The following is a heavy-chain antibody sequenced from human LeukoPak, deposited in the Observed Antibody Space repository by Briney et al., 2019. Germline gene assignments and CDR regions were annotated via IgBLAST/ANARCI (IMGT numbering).Heavy chain of an antibody. J-gene: IGHJ4*02. D-gene: IGHD4-17*01. CDR3: ARMIYGDYFDF. CDR2: ISYSGSI. Sequence: SETLSLTCSVSGGSISSYYWSWIRQPPEKGLEWIGYISYSGSITYNPSLKSRVTISLDMSKNQFSLKLSSVTAADTAVYYCARMIYGDYFDFWGQRTLVTVSS. CDR1: GGSISSYY. V-gene: IGHV4-59*01.